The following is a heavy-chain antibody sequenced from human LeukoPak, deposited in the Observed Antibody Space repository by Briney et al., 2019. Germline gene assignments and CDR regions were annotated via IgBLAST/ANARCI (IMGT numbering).Heavy chain of an antibody. CDR3: ARSRVLVGATTDYYYGMDV. CDR1: GFTFSNYA. CDR2: ISSSGDGT. D-gene: IGHD1-26*01. Sequence: GGSLRLSCAASGFTFSNYAMTWVRQGPGKGLEWVSTISSSGDGTFYADSVKGRFTVSRDNSKNTLCLQMNSLRAEDTAVYYCARSRVLVGATTDYYYGMDVWGQGTTVTVSS. J-gene: IGHJ6*02. V-gene: IGHV3-23*01.